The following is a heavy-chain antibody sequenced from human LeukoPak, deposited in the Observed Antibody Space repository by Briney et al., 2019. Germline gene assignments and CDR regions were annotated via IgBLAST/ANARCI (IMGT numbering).Heavy chain of an antibody. CDR3: ARVGLSIRADAFDI. Sequence: GSLRLSCAASGFTFSSYAMHWVRQAPGKGLEWVAVISYDGSNKYYADSVKGRFTISRDNSKNTLYLQMNSLRAEDTAVYYCARVGLSIRADAFDIWGQGTVVTVSS. D-gene: IGHD5-24*01. CDR2: ISYDGSNK. V-gene: IGHV3-30-3*01. J-gene: IGHJ3*02. CDR1: GFTFSSYA.